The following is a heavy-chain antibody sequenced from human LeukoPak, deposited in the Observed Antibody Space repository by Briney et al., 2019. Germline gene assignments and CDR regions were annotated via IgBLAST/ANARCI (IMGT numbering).Heavy chain of an antibody. CDR2: IYHSGST. D-gene: IGHD3-22*01. Sequence: SETLSLTCAVSGGSISSSNWWSWVRQPPGKGLEWIGEIYHSGSTNYNPSLKSRVTTSVDKSKNQFSLKLSSVTAADTAVYYCARIHPTQGDSSGYYYNYYYYYMDVWGKGTTVTVSS. CDR3: ARIHPTQGDSSGYYYNYYYYYMDV. CDR1: GGSISSSNW. J-gene: IGHJ6*03. V-gene: IGHV4-4*02.